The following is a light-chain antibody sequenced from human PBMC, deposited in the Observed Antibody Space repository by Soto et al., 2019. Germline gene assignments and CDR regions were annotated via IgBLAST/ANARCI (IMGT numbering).Light chain of an antibody. CDR2: EVS. J-gene: IGLJ3*02. Sequence: QSALTQPASVSGSPGQSIAISCTGTSSDVGKYSYVSWFQQYPGNAPKLMIYEVSNRPSGVSNRFSGSKSGNTASLTIPGLQGEDEADYYCSSFTTSSTWVFGGGTKLTVL. CDR3: SSFTTSSTWV. V-gene: IGLV2-14*01. CDR1: SSDVGKYSY.